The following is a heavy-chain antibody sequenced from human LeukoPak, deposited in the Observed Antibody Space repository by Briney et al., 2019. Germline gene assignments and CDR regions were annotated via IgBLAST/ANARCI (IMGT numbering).Heavy chain of an antibody. Sequence: GESLSLSCAASGFTFSTYRMHWVRQAPGQGLVWVSRIDADGSSTTNEDSVKGRFTISRDNAKNKLYLQMHSLGAEDTAVYYCAKEGPTRDFWSGSPLGEDDYYYMDVWGKGTTVTVSS. CDR3: AKEGPTRDFWSGSPLGEDDYYYMDV. CDR2: IDADGSST. J-gene: IGHJ6*03. V-gene: IGHV3-74*03. CDR1: GFTFSTYR. D-gene: IGHD3-3*01.